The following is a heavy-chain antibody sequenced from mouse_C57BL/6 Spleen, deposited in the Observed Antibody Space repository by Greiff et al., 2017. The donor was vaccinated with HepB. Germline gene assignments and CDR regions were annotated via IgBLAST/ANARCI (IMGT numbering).Heavy chain of an antibody. CDR1: GFTFSDYG. V-gene: IGHV5-17*01. Sequence: EVQLVESGGGLVKPGGSLKLSCAASGFTFSDYGMHWVRQAPEKGLEWVAYISSGSSTIYYAETVKGRFTITRDKAKNTLFLQMTSLRSEDTAVYYCARNGDYGYWYFDVWGTGTTVTVSS. J-gene: IGHJ1*03. CDR3: ARNGDYGYWYFDV. D-gene: IGHD2-4*01. CDR2: ISSGSSTI.